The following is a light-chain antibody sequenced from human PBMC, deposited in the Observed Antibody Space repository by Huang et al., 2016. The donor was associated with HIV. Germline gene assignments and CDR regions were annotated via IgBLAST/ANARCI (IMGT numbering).Light chain of an antibody. J-gene: IGKJ1*01. CDR1: QSVLYSSNSNNY. V-gene: IGKV4-1*01. CDR2: RAS. Sequence: DIVMTQSPDSLAVSLGGRATMNCKSSQSVLYSSNSNNYLAWYQQKPGQPPKLLIYRASTRESGVPDRFSGSGSGTDFTLTISSLQAEDVAVYYCQQYYSAWTFGQGTKVEIK. CDR3: QQYYSAWT.